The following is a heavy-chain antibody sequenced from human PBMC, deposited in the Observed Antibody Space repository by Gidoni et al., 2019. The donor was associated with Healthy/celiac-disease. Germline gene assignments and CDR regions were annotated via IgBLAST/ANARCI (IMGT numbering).Heavy chain of an antibody. D-gene: IGHD3-16*01. CDR3: TRGGGDY. CDR1: GFTFGDYA. V-gene: IGHV3-49*04. J-gene: IGHJ4*02. CDR2: IRSKAYGGTT. Sequence: EVQLGESGGGLVQPGRARRPPCTGSGFTFGDYAMSWVRQAPGKGLEWVGFIRSKAYGGTTEYAASVKGRFPISRDDSKSIAYLQMNSLKTEDTAVYYCTRGGGDYWGQGTLVTVSS.